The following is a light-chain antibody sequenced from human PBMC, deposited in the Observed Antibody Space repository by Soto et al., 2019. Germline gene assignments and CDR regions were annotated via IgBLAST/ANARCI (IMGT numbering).Light chain of an antibody. CDR2: GAS. CDR1: LSVSSN. V-gene: IGKV3D-15*01. J-gene: IGKJ1*01. CDR3: YQYNNWPSWT. Sequence: EIVMTQSPATLSVSPGERATLSCRASLSVSSNLAWYQQKPGQAPRLLIYGASNRASGIPARFSGSGSGTEFTLIISSLQSEDFAVYYCYQYNNWPSWTFGQGTKVEIK.